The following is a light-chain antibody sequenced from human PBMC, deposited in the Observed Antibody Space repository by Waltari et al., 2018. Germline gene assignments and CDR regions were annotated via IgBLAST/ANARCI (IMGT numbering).Light chain of an antibody. CDR1: QSVLNSSNNKNY. Sequence: DIVMTQSPDSLAVSLGERATINCKSSQSVLNSSNNKNYLAWYQQKPGQPPKLLIYWASTRESGVPDRFSGSGSGTDFALTISSLQAEDVAVYYCQQYYSTPWTFGQGPKV. J-gene: IGKJ1*01. CDR2: WAS. V-gene: IGKV4-1*01. CDR3: QQYYSTPWT.